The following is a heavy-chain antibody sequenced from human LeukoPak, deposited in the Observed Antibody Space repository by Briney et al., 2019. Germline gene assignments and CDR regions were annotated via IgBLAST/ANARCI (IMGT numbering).Heavy chain of an antibody. V-gene: IGHV3-23*01. CDR2: IGGSGGST. Sequence: GGSLRLSCAASGFTFSSYAMSWVHQAPGKGLEWVSAIGGSGGSTYYADSVKGRFTISRDNSKNTLYLQMNSLRAEDTAVYYCAKLRGGSSGCVDYWGQGTLVTVSS. D-gene: IGHD6-19*01. CDR3: AKLRGGSSGCVDY. CDR1: GFTFSSYA. J-gene: IGHJ4*02.